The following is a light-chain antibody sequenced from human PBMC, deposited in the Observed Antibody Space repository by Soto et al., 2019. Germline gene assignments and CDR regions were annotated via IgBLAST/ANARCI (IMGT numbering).Light chain of an antibody. Sequence: PGERVTLSCRASQSVSSSYLTWYQQKPGQAPRLLIYGASTRATSIPARFSGSGSGTDFTLTISSLQPEGFAVYYCQQDYNLLTFGGGTKVEIK. CDR1: QSVSSSY. CDR2: GAS. V-gene: IGKV3D-7*01. CDR3: QQDYNLLT. J-gene: IGKJ4*01.